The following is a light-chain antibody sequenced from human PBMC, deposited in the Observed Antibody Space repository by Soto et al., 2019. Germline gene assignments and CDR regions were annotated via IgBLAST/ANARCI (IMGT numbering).Light chain of an antibody. Sequence: EIVLSQSPGTLSLSPGERATLSCRASQSVTSTSLSWYQQKTGQAPRLLIYGAANRATGIPDRFSGRGSGTDFTLTISRLEPEDFSGYYCQLYGSSPMYTFGQGTTLELK. CDR3: QLYGSSPMYT. V-gene: IGKV3-20*01. CDR2: GAA. J-gene: IGKJ2*01. CDR1: QSVTSTS.